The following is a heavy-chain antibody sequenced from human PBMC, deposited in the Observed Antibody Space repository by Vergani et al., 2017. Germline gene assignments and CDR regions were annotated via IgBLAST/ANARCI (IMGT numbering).Heavy chain of an antibody. CDR3: ARVNTETNGHLYYYYYMDV. V-gene: IGHV4-34*01. Sequence: QVQLQQWGGGLLKPSETLSLTCVVNGGSFTIYHSTWIRQSPGEGLEWVGDIDHTERPEYNTSLKRRLTMSVDKSRNQSSLTLNSVTATDTAIYFCARVNTETNGHLYYYYYMDVWGQGTAVTVS. D-gene: IGHD4-11*01. CDR2: IDHTERP. J-gene: IGHJ6*03. CDR1: GGSFTIYH.